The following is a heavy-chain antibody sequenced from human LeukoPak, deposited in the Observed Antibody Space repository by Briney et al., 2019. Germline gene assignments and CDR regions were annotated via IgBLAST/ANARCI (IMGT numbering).Heavy chain of an antibody. D-gene: IGHD5-12*01. Sequence: GGPLTLSCAASGFNFIDYSMIWVRQAPGKGLEGISYIGISSGNTKYADSVKGRFTISRDKARNSLYLQMNSLRVEDTAVYYCARDHRYAFDNWGHGTLVTVSS. J-gene: IGHJ4*01. V-gene: IGHV3-48*01. CDR3: ARDHRYAFDN. CDR2: IGISSGNT. CDR1: GFNFIDYS.